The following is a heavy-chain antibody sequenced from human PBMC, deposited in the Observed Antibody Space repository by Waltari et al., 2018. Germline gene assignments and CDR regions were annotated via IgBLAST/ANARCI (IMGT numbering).Heavy chain of an antibody. D-gene: IGHD6-6*01. CDR3: AKDEGARLAPTFGMDA. J-gene: IGHJ6*02. CDR2: LTASGLM. CDR1: GFPFGTSP. Sequence: EMQLLESGGALVQPGGCLRLSCAASGFPFGTSPMNWVSQAPGKGLEWVAVLTASGLMDYGDSVKGRFIISRDNSKNILYLEMYRLRVEDTARYYCAKDEGARLAPTFGMDAWGQGTTVIVSS. V-gene: IGHV3-23*01.